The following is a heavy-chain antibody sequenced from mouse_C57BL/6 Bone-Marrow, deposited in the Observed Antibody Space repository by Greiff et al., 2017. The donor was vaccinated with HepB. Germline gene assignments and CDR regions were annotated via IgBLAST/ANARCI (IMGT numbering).Heavy chain of an antibody. V-gene: IGHV1-53*01. CDR2: INPSNGGT. CDR3: AGTAQPKPDWLAY. Sequence: QVQLQQPGTELVKPGASVKLSCKASGYTFTSYWMHWVKQRPGQGLEWIGNINPSNGGTNYNEKFKSKATLTVDKSSSTAYMQLSSLTSEDAAVYYCAGTAQPKPDWLAYWGQGTLVTVSA. J-gene: IGHJ3*01. D-gene: IGHD3-2*02. CDR1: GYTFTSYW.